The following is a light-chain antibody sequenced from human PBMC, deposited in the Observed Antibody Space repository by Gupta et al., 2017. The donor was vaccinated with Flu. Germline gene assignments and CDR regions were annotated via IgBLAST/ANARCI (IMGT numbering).Light chain of an antibody. J-gene: IGKJ1*01. CDR2: GAS. CDR1: QSVNRV. V-gene: IGKV3-15*01. Sequence: IVMTQSPATLSVSPGERSTLSCRASQSVNRVLDWYQQKPGQAPRLLIYGASTRFTGFPARFSGSGSGTKFTLTISKLQSEDFAVYYCLQATNWPLTFGQGTXVEI. CDR3: LQATNWPLT.